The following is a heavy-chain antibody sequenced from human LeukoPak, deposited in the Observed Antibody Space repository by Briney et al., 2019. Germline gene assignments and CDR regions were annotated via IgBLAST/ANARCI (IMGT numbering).Heavy chain of an antibody. J-gene: IGHJ6*02. Sequence: PSETLSLTCNVSGGSISSYYWSWIPQPPGTGLEWIGCIYYNGITNYNPSLKSRATMSVDTSKNQFSLKLSSVTAADTAVYYCARQSDYYYYGMDVWGQGTTVTVSS. CDR1: GGSISSYY. CDR2: IYYNGIT. V-gene: IGHV4-59*01. CDR3: ARQSDYYYYGMDV.